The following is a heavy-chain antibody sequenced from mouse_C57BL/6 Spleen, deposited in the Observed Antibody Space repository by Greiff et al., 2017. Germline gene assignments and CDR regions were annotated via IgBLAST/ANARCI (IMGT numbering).Heavy chain of an antibody. CDR3: ARNRDYDGYSYAMDY. V-gene: IGHV2-9-1*01. J-gene: IGHJ4*01. CDR2: IWTGGGT. Sequence: VQLQQSGPGLVAPSQSLSLTCTVSGFSFTSYAISWVRQPPGQGLEWLGVIWTGGGTNYNSARKSRLSISKDNSKSQVFLKMNSLQSDDTARYYCARNRDYDGYSYAMDYWGQGTSVTVSS. CDR1: GFSFTSYA. D-gene: IGHD2-3*01.